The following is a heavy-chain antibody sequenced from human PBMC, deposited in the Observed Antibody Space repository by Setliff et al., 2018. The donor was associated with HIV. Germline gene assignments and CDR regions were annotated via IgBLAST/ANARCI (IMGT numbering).Heavy chain of an antibody. D-gene: IGHD3-22*01. J-gene: IGHJ4*02. Sequence: PSETLSLTCTVSGGSIGSSSYYWGWIRQPPGKGLEWIGSIYYSGSTYYNPSLKSRVTISVDTSKNQFSLKLSSVTAADTAVYYCARASRYYDSSGYSSYYFDYWGQGTLVTVSS. V-gene: IGHV4-39*07. CDR2: IYYSGST. CDR3: ARASRYYDSSGYSSYYFDY. CDR1: GGSIGSSSYY.